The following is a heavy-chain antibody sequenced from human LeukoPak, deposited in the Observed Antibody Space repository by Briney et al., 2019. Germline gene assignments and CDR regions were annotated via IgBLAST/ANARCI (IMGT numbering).Heavy chain of an antibody. Sequence: GGSLRLSCVASGFTFSTSAMSWVRQAPGKGLEWVSAISGSGRKTYYADSVKGRFTISRDNSQNTLYLYMNSLRPDDTAVYYCGKEMTSMVTVEYWGQGTLVTVSS. CDR3: GKEMTSMVTVEY. CDR1: GFTFSTSA. D-gene: IGHD5-18*01. CDR2: ISGSGRKT. V-gene: IGHV3-23*01. J-gene: IGHJ4*02.